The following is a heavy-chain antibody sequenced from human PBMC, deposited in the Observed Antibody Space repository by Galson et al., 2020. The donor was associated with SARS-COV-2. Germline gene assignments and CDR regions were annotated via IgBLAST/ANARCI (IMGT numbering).Heavy chain of an antibody. V-gene: IGHV1-2*02. J-gene: IGHJ4*02. CDR2: LNPNSGGT. CDR3: ARESLYSSSWYEY. Sequence: ASVTVSCKASGYTFTGNYMHWVRQAPGQGLEWMGWLNPNSGGTTYAQKFQGRVTMTRDTSISTAYMGLSRLRSDDTAVYYCARESLYSSSWYEYWGQGTLVTVSS. D-gene: IGHD6-13*01. CDR1: GYTFTGNY.